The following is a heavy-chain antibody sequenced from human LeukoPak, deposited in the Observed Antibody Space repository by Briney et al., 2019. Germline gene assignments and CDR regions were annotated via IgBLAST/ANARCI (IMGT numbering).Heavy chain of an antibody. D-gene: IGHD5-18*01. CDR1: GFTLSSYA. V-gene: IGHV3-23*01. Sequence: TGGSLRLSCAASGFTLSSYAMSWVRQAPGKGLEWVSAITATSSRTYVADSVQGRFTISRDNSKNTVYMQMNSLRAEDTAVYYCAKGDKPVIAMVKFDYWGQGTLVTVSS. J-gene: IGHJ4*02. CDR2: ITATSSRT. CDR3: AKGDKPVIAMVKFDY.